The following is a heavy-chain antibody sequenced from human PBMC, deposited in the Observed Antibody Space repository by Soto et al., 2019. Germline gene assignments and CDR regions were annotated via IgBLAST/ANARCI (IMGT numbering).Heavy chain of an antibody. CDR3: ARGAGRGYCSGNTCYSPYNYYGMDV. CDR2: TYYRSKWYD. V-gene: IGHV6-1*01. D-gene: IGHD2-15*01. CDR1: GDSVSSNSAA. Sequence: SHTLSLTCAISGDSVSSNSAAWNWVRQSPSRGLEWRGRTYYRSKWYDDYAVSVKSRITISPDTSKNQFSLHLKSVTPEDTAVYYCARGAGRGYCSGNTCYSPYNYYGMDVWGQGTTVTVSS. J-gene: IGHJ6*02.